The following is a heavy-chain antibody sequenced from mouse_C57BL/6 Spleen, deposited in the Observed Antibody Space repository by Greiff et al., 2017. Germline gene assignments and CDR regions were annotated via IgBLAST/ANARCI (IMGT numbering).Heavy chain of an antibody. Sequence: VNVVESGPGLVAPSQSLSITCTVSGFSLTSYAISWVRQPPGKGLEWLGVIWTGGGTNYNSALNSRLSISKDNSKSQVFLKMNSLQTDDTARYYCARLRDAMDYWGQGTSVTVSS. V-gene: IGHV2-9-1*01. CDR2: IWTGGGT. CDR1: GFSLTSYA. CDR3: ARLRDAMDY. J-gene: IGHJ4*01.